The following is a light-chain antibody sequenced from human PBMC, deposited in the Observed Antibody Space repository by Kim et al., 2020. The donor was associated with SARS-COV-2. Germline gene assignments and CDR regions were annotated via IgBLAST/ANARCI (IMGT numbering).Light chain of an antibody. Sequence: DIQMTQSPSSLSASVGDRITITCRASQGIRNYLNWYQQKPGKAPSLLIYSASKRNGVPSRFSGSGSGTEFTLTISSLQPEDFATYFCQQSFETLPISFGQGTRLEIK. V-gene: IGKV1-39*01. J-gene: IGKJ5*01. CDR3: QQSFETLPIS. CDR2: SAS. CDR1: QGIRNY.